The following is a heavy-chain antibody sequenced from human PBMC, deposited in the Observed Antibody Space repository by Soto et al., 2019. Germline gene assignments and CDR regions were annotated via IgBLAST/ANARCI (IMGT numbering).Heavy chain of an antibody. D-gene: IGHD3-16*01. CDR1: GYTFNSYY. V-gene: IGHV1-2*02. J-gene: IGHJ4*02. Sequence: QVQLVQSGAEVKKPGASVKVSCKASGYTFNSYYIHWVRQAPGQGLERMGWINPNSDVTGYAQSFQGGITMTRDMSMTTAYMDVTRLRSDDTAVYYCVRVGLNRNYDFYFWGQGTLITVSS. CDR3: VRVGLNRNYDFYF. CDR2: INPNSDVT.